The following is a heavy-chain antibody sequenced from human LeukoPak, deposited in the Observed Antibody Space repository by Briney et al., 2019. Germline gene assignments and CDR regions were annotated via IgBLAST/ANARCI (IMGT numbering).Heavy chain of an antibody. Sequence: GASVKVSCKASGYTFTGYYMHWVRQAPGQGLEWMGWINPNSGGTNYAQKFQGRVTMTRDTSISTAYMELSRLRSDDTAVYYCARDIHYDILTGYALYNWFDPWGQRTLVTVSS. CDR3: ARDIHYDILTGYALYNWFDP. CDR1: GYTFTGYY. J-gene: IGHJ5*02. V-gene: IGHV1-2*02. D-gene: IGHD3-9*01. CDR2: INPNSGGT.